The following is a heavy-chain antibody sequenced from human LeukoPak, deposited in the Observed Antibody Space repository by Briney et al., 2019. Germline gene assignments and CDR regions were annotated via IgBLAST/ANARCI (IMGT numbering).Heavy chain of an antibody. J-gene: IGHJ4*02. Sequence: GGSLRLSCAASGFTFSSYAMHWVRQAPGKGLEWVAVISYDGSNKYYADSVKGRFTISRDNAKNSLYLEMNSLRAEDTALYYCARDHRLDYYGTRDYYFDYWGQGTLVTVTS. D-gene: IGHD3-10*01. V-gene: IGHV3-30-3*01. CDR2: ISYDGSNK. CDR1: GFTFSSYA. CDR3: ARDHRLDYYGTRDYYFDY.